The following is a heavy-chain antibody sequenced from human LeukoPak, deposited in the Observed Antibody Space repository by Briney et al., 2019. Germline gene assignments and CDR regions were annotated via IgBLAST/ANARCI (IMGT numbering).Heavy chain of an antibody. J-gene: IGHJ5*02. D-gene: IGHD2-2*01. CDR3: ARGSGYCSSTSCRKNWFDP. CDR1: GGSFSGYY. CDR2: INHSGST. Sequence: SETLSLTCAVYGGSFSGYYWSWIHQPPGKGLEWIGEINHSGSTNYNPSLKSRVTISVDTSKNQFSLKLSSVTAADTAVYYCARGSGYCSSTSCRKNWFDPWGQGTLVTVSS. V-gene: IGHV4-34*01.